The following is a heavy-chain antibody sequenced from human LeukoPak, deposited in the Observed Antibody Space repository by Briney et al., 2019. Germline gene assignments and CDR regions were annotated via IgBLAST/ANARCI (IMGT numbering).Heavy chain of an antibody. CDR1: GFTFSSNW. CDR2: IKQDGSEK. D-gene: IGHD5-18*01. CDR3: AKQLWPPYFDY. Sequence: GGSLRLSCAASGFTFSSNWMSWVRQAPGKGLEWVANIKQDGSEKYYVDSVKGRFTISRDNAKNSLYLQMNSLRAEDTAVYYCAKQLWPPYFDYWGQGTLVTVSS. V-gene: IGHV3-7*03. J-gene: IGHJ4*02.